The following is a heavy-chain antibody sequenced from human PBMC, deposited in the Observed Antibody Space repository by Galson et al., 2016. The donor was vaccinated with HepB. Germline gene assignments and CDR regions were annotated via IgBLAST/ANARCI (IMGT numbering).Heavy chain of an antibody. CDR2: ISWNGGST. Sequence: SLRLSCAASGFTFSTYGMHWVRQAPGKGLEWVSGISWNGGSTRYADSVKGRFTISRDNAKNSLYLQMNSLRSEGTAVYFCANENYWGQGTLVTVSS. CDR1: GFTFSTYG. CDR3: ANENY. J-gene: IGHJ4*02. V-gene: IGHV3-9*01.